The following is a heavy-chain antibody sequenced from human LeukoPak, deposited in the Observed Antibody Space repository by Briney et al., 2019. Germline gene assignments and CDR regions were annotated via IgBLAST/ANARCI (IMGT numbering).Heavy chain of an antibody. CDR2: IYPGDSDT. D-gene: IGHD1-26*01. CDR3: ARRGWASGYFEY. J-gene: IGHJ4*02. V-gene: IGHV5-51*01. Sequence: PGESLKISCRGSGYSFTSYWIGWVRHMPGKGLEWMGIIYPGDSDTRYAPSFQGQVTISADKSISTAYLQWSSLKASDTAMYYCARRGWASGYFEYWAREPWSPSPQ. CDR1: GYSFTSYW.